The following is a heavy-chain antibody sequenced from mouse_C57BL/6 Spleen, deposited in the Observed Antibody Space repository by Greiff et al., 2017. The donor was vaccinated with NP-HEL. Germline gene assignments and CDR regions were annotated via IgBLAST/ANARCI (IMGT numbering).Heavy chain of an antibody. J-gene: IGHJ4*01. CDR1: GFTFSSYA. CDR3: ARDSSGFFYYAMDY. V-gene: IGHV5-4*01. Sequence: EVQLQESGGGLVKPGGSLKLSCAASGFTFSSYAMSWVRQTPEKRLEWVATISDGGSYTYYPDNVKGRFTISRDNAKNNLYLQMSHLKSEDTAMYYCARDSSGFFYYAMDYWGQGTSVTVSS. CDR2: ISDGGSYT. D-gene: IGHD3-2*02.